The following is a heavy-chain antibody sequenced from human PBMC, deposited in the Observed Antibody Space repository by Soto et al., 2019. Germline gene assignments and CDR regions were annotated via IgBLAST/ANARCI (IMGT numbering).Heavy chain of an antibody. J-gene: IGHJ4*02. V-gene: IGHV3-23*01. CDR2: ISGGGSTT. CDR3: AKARKYSSPYDS. D-gene: IGHD6-19*01. CDR1: GFMFGSYA. Sequence: EVQLLESGGGLVQPGGSLRLSCATSGFMFGSYAMNWVRQAPGKGLEWVSVISGGGSTTNYADSVRGRFTTSRDSSTDTVYLQMYSLRVEDTAVYYCAKARKYSSPYDSRGQGTLVTVSS.